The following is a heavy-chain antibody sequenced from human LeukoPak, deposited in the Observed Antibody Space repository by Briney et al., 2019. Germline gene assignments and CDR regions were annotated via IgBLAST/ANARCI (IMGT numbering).Heavy chain of an antibody. Sequence: GESLQISFKGSGYSFTSYWIGWVRQMPGKGLEWMGIIYPGDSDTRYSPSFQGQVTISADKSISTAYLQRSSLKASDTAMYYCARRDADYGDFDYWGQGTLVTVSS. CDR3: ARRDADYGDFDY. D-gene: IGHD4-17*01. V-gene: IGHV5-51*01. CDR1: GYSFTSYW. J-gene: IGHJ4*02. CDR2: IYPGDSDT.